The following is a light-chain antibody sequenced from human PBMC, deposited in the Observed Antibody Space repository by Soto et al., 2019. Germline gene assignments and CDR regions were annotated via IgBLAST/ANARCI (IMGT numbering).Light chain of an antibody. Sequence: STCRASQSISSWLAWYQQKPGKAPKLLIYKASSLESGVPSRFSGSGSGTEFTLTISSLQPDDFATYYCQQYNSYSQTFGQGTKVDNK. V-gene: IGKV1-5*03. J-gene: IGKJ1*01. CDR3: QQYNSYSQT. CDR1: QSISSW. CDR2: KAS.